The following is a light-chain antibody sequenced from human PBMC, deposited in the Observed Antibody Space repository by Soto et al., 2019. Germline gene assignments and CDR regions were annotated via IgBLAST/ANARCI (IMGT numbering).Light chain of an antibody. CDR2: TAS. CDR3: QQYGSSPKT. V-gene: IGKV3-20*01. J-gene: IGKJ1*01. CDR1: QSVSSNY. Sequence: EIVLTQSPGTLSLSPGERATLSCRASQSVSSNYLAWFQQKPGQAPRLLIYTASSRATGIPARFSGSGSGTDFTLTISRLEPEDFAVYYCQQYGSSPKTFGQGTKVEI.